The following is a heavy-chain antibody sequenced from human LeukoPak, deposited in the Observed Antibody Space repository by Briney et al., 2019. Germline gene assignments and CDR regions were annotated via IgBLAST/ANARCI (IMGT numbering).Heavy chain of an antibody. Sequence: GASVKVSCKASGYTFTCYYMHWVRQAPGQGLEWMGWINPNSGGTNYAQKFQGRVTLTRDSSTSTVYMQLSSLRSEDTAVYYCARDGFAVIGVTWSDHWGQGTLVTVSS. D-gene: IGHD2-21*01. CDR3: ARDGFAVIGVTWSDH. J-gene: IGHJ4*02. V-gene: IGHV1-2*02. CDR1: GYTFTCYY. CDR2: INPNSGGT.